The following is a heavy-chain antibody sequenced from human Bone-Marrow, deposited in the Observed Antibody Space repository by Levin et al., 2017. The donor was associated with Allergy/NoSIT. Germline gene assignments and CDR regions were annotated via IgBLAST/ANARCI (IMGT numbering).Heavy chain of an antibody. CDR2: ISYDGDNK. CDR3: ARDAPGGARLPGI. V-gene: IGHV3-30*04. D-gene: IGHD3-16*01. CDR1: GFTFSSFA. J-gene: IGHJ3*02. Sequence: HPGGSLRLSCAASGFTFSSFAMHWVRQAPGKGLEWVAIISYDGDNKYSADSMKGRFTISRDNSKNTLYLQMNSLRTEDTAVYYCARDAPGGARLPGIWGRGTMVTVSS.